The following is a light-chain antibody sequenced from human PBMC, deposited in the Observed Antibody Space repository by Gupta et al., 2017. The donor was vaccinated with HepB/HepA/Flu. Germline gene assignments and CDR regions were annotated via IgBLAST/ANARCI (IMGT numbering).Light chain of an antibody. CDR2: GAS. CDR1: RSVSSAF. V-gene: IGKV3-20*01. CDR3: HQYGISPGT. J-gene: IGKJ1*01. Sequence: EVVLTQPPGTLSLSPGARATLSCRASRSVSSAFLGWYQQKPGQAPRLLIFGASNRATGIPDRFSGSGSGTDFTLTISRLEPEDFAVYYCHQYGISPGTFGRGTKVEIK.